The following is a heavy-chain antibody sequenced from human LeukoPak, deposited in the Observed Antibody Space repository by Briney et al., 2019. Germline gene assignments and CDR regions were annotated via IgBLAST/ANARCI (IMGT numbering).Heavy chain of an antibody. CDR2: ISAYNGNT. CDR1: GYTFTSYG. V-gene: IGHV1-18*01. D-gene: IGHD6-19*01. CDR3: AGGLMREYNSGWYMHSFDY. J-gene: IGHJ4*02. Sequence: ASVKVSCKTSGYTFTSYGISWVRQAPGQGLEWMGRISAYNGNTNYAQKFQDRVTMTTDTMTTDTSTSTAYMEVRSLRSDDAAVYYCAGGLMREYNSGWYMHSFDYWGQGTLVTVSS.